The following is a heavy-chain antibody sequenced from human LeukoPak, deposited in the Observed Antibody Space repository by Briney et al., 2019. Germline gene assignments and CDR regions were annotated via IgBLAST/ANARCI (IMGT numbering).Heavy chain of an antibody. Sequence: GGSLRLSCAASGFTFSNYGMSWVRQAPGKGLEWVANIKQDESEKYYVDSVKGRSTISRDNAKNSLYLQMNSLRAEDTAVYYCARDPTIFGVVIVPDYWGQGTLVTVSS. CDR3: ARDPTIFGVVIVPDY. CDR2: IKQDESEK. V-gene: IGHV3-7*01. CDR1: GFTFSNYG. J-gene: IGHJ4*02. D-gene: IGHD3-3*01.